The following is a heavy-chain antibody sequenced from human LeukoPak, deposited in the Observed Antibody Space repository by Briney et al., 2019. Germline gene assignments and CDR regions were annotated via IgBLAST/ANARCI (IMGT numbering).Heavy chain of an antibody. CDR1: GFTFSSYW. J-gene: IGHJ4*02. CDR3: ARDLTYCSGGSCYDGPFDY. D-gene: IGHD2-15*01. Sequence: GGSLRLSCAASGFTFSSYWMSWVRQAPGKGPEWVANIKQDGSEKYYVDSVKGRFTISRDNAKNSLYLQMNSLRAEDTAVYYCARDLTYCSGGSCYDGPFDYWGQGTLVTVSS. V-gene: IGHV3-7*01. CDR2: IKQDGSEK.